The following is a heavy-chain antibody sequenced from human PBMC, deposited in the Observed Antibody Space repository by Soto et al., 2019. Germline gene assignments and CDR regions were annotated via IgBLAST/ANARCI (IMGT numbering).Heavy chain of an antibody. CDR2: INAGNGNT. D-gene: IGHD1-26*01. CDR1: RYTFTIYV. Sequence: ASVKVAGETSRYTFTIYVIHGARQAPRQRLAWMGWINAGNGNTKYSQKFQGRVTITRDTSASTAYMELSSLRSEDTAVYYCARGGPLVGATRYGMDVWGQGTTVTVSS. V-gene: IGHV1-3*01. J-gene: IGHJ6*02. CDR3: ARGGPLVGATRYGMDV.